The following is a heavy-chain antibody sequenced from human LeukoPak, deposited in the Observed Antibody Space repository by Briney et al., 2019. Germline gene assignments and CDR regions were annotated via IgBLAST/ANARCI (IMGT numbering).Heavy chain of an antibody. CDR2: IWYDGSNK. CDR1: GFTFSSYG. Sequence: PGGSLRLSCVASGFTFSSYGMHWVRQAPGKGLEWVAVIWYDGSNKYYADSVKGRFTISRDNSKNTLYLQMNSLRAEDTAVYYCASRQGYMDVWGKGTTVTVSS. CDR3: ASRQGYMDV. J-gene: IGHJ6*03. V-gene: IGHV3-33*08.